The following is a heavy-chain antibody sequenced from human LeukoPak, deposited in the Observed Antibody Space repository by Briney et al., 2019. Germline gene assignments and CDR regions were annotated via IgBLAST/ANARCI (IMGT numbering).Heavy chain of an antibody. CDR1: GFTVSSNS. J-gene: IGHJ4*02. D-gene: IGHD6-25*01. CDR2: IYRGGNT. CDR3: AKQHAATGGYFDY. Sequence: GGSLRLSCAASGFTVSSNSMSWVRQAPGKGLEWVSVIYRGGNTYYADSVKGRFTISRDNSKNTLYLQMNSLRAEDTAVYYCAKQHAATGGYFDYWGQGTLVTVSS. V-gene: IGHV3-53*01.